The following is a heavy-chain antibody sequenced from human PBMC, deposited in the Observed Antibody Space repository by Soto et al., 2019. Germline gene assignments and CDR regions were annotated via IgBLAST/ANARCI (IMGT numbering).Heavy chain of an antibody. CDR3: ASDLDSGTSDY. CDR2: IDQDGSTT. V-gene: IGHV3-7*05. Sequence: EVQLVESGGGLVQPGGSLTLSCAASGFTFSSYWMNWVRQAPGKGLEWVANIDQDGSTTDYVGSVKGRFTISRDNAKKSLYLQMNSLRAEDTALYYCASDLDSGTSDYWGQGTLVTVSS. J-gene: IGHJ4*02. CDR1: GFTFSSYW. D-gene: IGHD1-26*01.